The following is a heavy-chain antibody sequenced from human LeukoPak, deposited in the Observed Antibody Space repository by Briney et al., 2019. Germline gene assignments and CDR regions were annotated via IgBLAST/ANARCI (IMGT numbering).Heavy chain of an antibody. CDR2: IKQDGSEK. V-gene: IGHV3-7*03. CDR3: AREHLGDYYYGMDV. CDR1: GFTFSRYW. Sequence: GGPLRLSCAGSGFTFSRYWMSWVRQTPGKGPEWVANIKQDGSEKYYVDSVKGRFTISRDNARNSLYLQMSSLRAEDTAVYYCAREHLGDYYYGMDVWGQGTTVTVSS. J-gene: IGHJ6*02. D-gene: IGHD7-27*01.